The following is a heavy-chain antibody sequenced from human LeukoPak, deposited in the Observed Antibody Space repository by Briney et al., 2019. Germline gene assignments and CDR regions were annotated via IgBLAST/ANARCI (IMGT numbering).Heavy chain of an antibody. J-gene: IGHJ4*02. CDR2: ISGSGDST. D-gene: IGHD3-10*01. V-gene: IGHV3-23*01. CDR3: ANDRYYYGSGYYFDY. CDR1: GFTFSAYA. Sequence: GGSLRLSCAASGFTFSAYAMTWVRRAPGKGLEWVSFISGSGDSTYYADSVKGRFTISRDNSKNTLYLQMGSLRAEDTAVYYCANDRYYYGSGYYFDYWGQGTLVTVSS.